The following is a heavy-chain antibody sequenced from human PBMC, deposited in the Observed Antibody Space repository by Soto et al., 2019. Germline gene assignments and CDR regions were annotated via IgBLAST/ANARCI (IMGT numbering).Heavy chain of an antibody. CDR1: GGSISSDYYY. CDR2: IYYSGST. Sequence: QVQLQESGPGLVKPSQTLSLTCTVSGGSISSDYYYWSWIRQPPGKGLEWIGYIYYSGSTYYNPSLESRVTISVDTSNNQFSLKLSFVTAADTAVYYCARDRRYYYDHSGYPSEDWYFDLWGRGTLVTVSS. J-gene: IGHJ2*01. V-gene: IGHV4-30-4*01. CDR3: ARDRRYYYDHSGYPSEDWYFDL. D-gene: IGHD3-22*01.